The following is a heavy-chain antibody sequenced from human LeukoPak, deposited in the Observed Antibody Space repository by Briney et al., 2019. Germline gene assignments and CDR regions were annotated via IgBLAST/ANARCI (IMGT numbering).Heavy chain of an antibody. D-gene: IGHD1-26*01. V-gene: IGHV3-74*01. Sequence: GGSLTLSCAASAFTFSSSWMHWVRQAPGKGLVWVSRINDDGSRTDHADSVKGRFTISRDNAKNTLYLQVNGLRAEDTAVYYCGRALGSPLDYWGQGTLVIVSP. CDR2: INDDGSRT. CDR3: GRALGSPLDY. J-gene: IGHJ4*02. CDR1: AFTFSSSW.